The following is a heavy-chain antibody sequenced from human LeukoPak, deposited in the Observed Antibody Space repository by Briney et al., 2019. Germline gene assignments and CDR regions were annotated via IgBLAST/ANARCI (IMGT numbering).Heavy chain of an antibody. Sequence: GRSLRLSCAASGFTFSSYDMHWVRQATGKGLERVSAIGTAGDTYYPGSVKGRFTISRENAKNSLYLQMNSLRAGDTAVYYCARGGRDGYGEFQHWGQGTLVTVSS. V-gene: IGHV3-13*01. J-gene: IGHJ1*01. CDR3: ARGGRDGYGEFQH. D-gene: IGHD5-24*01. CDR2: IGTAGDT. CDR1: GFTFSSYD.